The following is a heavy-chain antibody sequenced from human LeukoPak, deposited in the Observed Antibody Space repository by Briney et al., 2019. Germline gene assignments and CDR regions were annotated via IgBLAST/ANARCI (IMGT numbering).Heavy chain of an antibody. Sequence: QSGGSLRLSCAASGFTFSSYGMHWVRQAPGKGLEWVSFIRYDGTNKYYADSVKGRFTISRDNSKNTLYLQMNSLRAEDTAVYYCAKDLSKITMIFNIGSDYWGQGTLVTVSS. CDR2: IRYDGTNK. D-gene: IGHD3-22*01. J-gene: IGHJ4*02. CDR1: GFTFSSYG. CDR3: AKDLSKITMIFNIGSDY. V-gene: IGHV3-30*02.